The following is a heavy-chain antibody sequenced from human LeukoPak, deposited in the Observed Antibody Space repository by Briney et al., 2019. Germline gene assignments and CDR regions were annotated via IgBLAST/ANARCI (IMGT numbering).Heavy chain of an antibody. Sequence: ASVKVSCKASGGTFSSYAISWVRQAPGQGLEWMGGIIPIFGTANYAQKFQGRVTITADESTSTAYMELSSLRSEDTAVYYCARAIVAPAADAYNWFDPWGQGTLVTVSS. J-gene: IGHJ5*02. CDR3: ARAIVAPAADAYNWFDP. V-gene: IGHV1-69*13. CDR2: IIPIFGTA. CDR1: GGTFSSYA. D-gene: IGHD2-2*01.